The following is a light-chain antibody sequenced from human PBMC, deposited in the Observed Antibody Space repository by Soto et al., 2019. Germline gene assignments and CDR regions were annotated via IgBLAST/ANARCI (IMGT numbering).Light chain of an antibody. Sequence: EIVMTQSPATLSVSPGERVTLSCRASQSVGTTLAWYQQKPGQPPRLLIRGASTRATGIPDRFGGSGSGTEFTLTISSLQSEDFAVYYCQQYSTWLSFGRGTKVEIK. J-gene: IGKJ4*01. V-gene: IGKV3-15*01. CDR1: QSVGTT. CDR2: GAS. CDR3: QQYSTWLS.